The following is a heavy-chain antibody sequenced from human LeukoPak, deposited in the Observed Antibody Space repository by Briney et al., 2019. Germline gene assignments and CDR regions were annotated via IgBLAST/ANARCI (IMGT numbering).Heavy chain of an antibody. V-gene: IGHV3-21*01. CDR2: ISTTIRHI. J-gene: IGHJ4*02. CDR3: ARKNVVGADVGFDY. CDR1: GFTFSSYT. D-gene: IGHD1-26*01. Sequence: GGSLRLSCAASGFTFSSYTMTWVRQAPGKGLEWVSSISTTIRHIYYADSVKGRFTISRDNAKNSLYLQMNSLRAEDTAVYYCARKNVVGADVGFDYWGQGTRVTVSS.